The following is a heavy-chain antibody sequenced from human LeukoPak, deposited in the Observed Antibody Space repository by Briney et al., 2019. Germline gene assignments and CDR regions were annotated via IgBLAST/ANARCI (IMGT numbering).Heavy chain of an antibody. V-gene: IGHV1-2*02. Sequence: ASVKVSCKASGYIFTAYYLLWVRQAPGQGLEWMGWINPNSGGTNYAQKFQGRVTMTRDTSISTAYMELSRLRSDDTAVYYCARIPYKEDWLPYAPDYYYYYYMDVWGKGTTVTASS. CDR2: INPNSGGT. CDR3: ARIPYKEDWLPYAPDYYYYYYMDV. CDR1: GYIFTAYY. J-gene: IGHJ6*03. D-gene: IGHD3/OR15-3a*01.